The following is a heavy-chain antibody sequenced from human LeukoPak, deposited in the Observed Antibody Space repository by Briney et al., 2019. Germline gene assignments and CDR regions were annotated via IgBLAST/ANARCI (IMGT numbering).Heavy chain of an antibody. CDR2: IYYSGST. CDR1: GGSISSYY. D-gene: IGHD3-10*01. V-gene: IGHV4-59*01. CDR3: ARSVSRGAYYLDS. Sequence: SETLSLTCTVSGGSISSYYWNWIRQPPGKGLEWIGYIYYSGSTNYNPSLKSRVTISVDTSKNQFSLKLSSVTAADTAVYYCARSVSRGAYYLDSWGQGALVTVSS. J-gene: IGHJ4*02.